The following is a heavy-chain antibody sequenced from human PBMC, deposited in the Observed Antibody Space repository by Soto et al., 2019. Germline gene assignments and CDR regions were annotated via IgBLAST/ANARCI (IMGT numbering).Heavy chain of an antibody. CDR2: INPNSGGT. CDR3: ASSPGSDSYSGYYGMDV. J-gene: IGHJ6*02. D-gene: IGHD2-21*01. CDR1: GYTFTGYY. Sequence: QVQLVQSGAEVKKPGASVKVSCKASGYTFTGYYMHWVRQAPGQGLEWMGWINPNSGGTNYAQKFQGWVTMTRDTSISTAYMELSRLRSDDTAVYYCASSPGSDSYSGYYGMDVWGQGTTVTVSS. V-gene: IGHV1-2*04.